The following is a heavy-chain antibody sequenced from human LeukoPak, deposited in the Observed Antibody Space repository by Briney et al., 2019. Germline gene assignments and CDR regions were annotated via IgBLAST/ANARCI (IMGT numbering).Heavy chain of an antibody. Sequence: GGSLRLSCAASGFTFSSYAMSWVRQAPGKGLEWVSAISGSGTTLYYADSVKGRFTISRDNSKSTLYLQMNSLRAEDTAVYYCARDPYSGSYSYYYYYGMDVWGQGTTVTVSS. CDR2: ISGSGTTL. J-gene: IGHJ6*02. D-gene: IGHD1-26*01. CDR1: GFTFSSYA. V-gene: IGHV3-23*01. CDR3: ARDPYSGSYSYYYYYGMDV.